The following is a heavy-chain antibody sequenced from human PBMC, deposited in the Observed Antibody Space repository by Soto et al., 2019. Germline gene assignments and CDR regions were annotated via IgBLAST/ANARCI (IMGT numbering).Heavy chain of an antibody. CDR2: IYHRGSP. CDR1: GGSISSSNW. J-gene: IGHJ3*02. Sequence: QVQLRQSGPGLVKPSGTLSLTCYVSGGSISSSNWWSWVRQPPGKGLEWIGEIYHRGSPKYNPSFKSRVNIAVDKSENQFSLKLTSVTAADTAVYYCASDRYDTSGSDYYLKVFDIWGQGTMVTVSS. CDR3: ASDRYDTSGSDYYLKVFDI. D-gene: IGHD3-10*01. V-gene: IGHV4-4*02.